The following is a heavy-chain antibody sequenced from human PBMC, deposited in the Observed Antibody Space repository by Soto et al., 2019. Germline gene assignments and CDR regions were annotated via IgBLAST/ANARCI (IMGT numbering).Heavy chain of an antibody. V-gene: IGHV4-39*01. D-gene: IGHD3-22*01. CDR1: GGSISSSSYY. J-gene: IGHJ3*02. CDR2: IYYSGST. Sequence: QLQLQESGPGLVKPSETLSLTCTVSGGSISSSSYYWGWIRQPPGKGLEWIGSIYYSGSTYYNPSLKSRVTISVDTSKNQCTLKLSSVTAADTAVYYGARHYYDSSGYVSLDAFDIWGQGTMVTVSS. CDR3: ARHYYDSSGYVSLDAFDI.